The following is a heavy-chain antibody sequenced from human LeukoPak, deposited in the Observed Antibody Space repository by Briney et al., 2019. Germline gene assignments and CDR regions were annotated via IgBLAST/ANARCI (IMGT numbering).Heavy chain of an antibody. V-gene: IGHV3-11*01. Sequence: GGSLRLSCAASGFTFSDYYMSWIRQAPGKGLEWLSYISSSGGTIYYADSVKGRFTISRDNAKNSLYLQMNSLRSEDTAVYYCASATLRCSGGSCYEMDVWGKGTTVTVSS. CDR3: ASATLRCSGGSCYEMDV. D-gene: IGHD2-15*01. CDR2: ISSSGGTI. J-gene: IGHJ6*04. CDR1: GFTFSDYY.